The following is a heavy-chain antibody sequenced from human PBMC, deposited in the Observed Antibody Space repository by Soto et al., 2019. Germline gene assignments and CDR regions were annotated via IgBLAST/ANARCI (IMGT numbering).Heavy chain of an antibody. Sequence: SVKVSCKASGGTFSSYAISWVRQAPGQGLEWMGGIIPIFGTANYAQKFQGRVTITADESTSTAYMELSSLRSGDTAVYYCARGREPRMWYYFDYWGQGTLVTVS. CDR3: ARGREPRMWYYFDY. D-gene: IGHD1-26*01. J-gene: IGHJ4*02. V-gene: IGHV1-69*13. CDR2: IIPIFGTA. CDR1: GGTFSSYA.